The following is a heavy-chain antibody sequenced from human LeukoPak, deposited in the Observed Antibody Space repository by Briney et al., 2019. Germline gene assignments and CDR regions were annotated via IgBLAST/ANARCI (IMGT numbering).Heavy chain of an antibody. CDR2: IYTSGSY. D-gene: IGHD6-19*01. V-gene: IGHV4-4*07. Sequence: SETLSLTCTVSGCSISSYYWSWIRQPAGKGLEWIGCIYTSGSYKYNPSLKSRVTMLVDTSKNQSSLQLSSVTAADTAVVYCAGTAWGSSGWSDYWVDPGGQGTRVTVSS. CDR1: GCSISSYY. J-gene: IGHJ5*02. CDR3: AGTAWGSSGWSDYWVDP.